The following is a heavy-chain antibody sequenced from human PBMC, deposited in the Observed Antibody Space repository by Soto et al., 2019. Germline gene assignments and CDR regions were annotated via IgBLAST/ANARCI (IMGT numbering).Heavy chain of an antibody. Sequence: SGPTLVNPTQTLTLTCTFSGFSLSTSGVGVGWIRQPPGKALEWLALIYWDDDKRYSPSLRSRLTITKDTSNNQVVLTMTNMDPVDTATYYCIQSRCGGDCLQSYASYYYYGMDVWGQGTTVTVSS. CDR2: IYWDDDK. CDR1: GFSLSTSGVG. J-gene: IGHJ6*02. V-gene: IGHV2-5*02. CDR3: IQSRCGGDCLQSYASYYYYGMDV. D-gene: IGHD2-21*02.